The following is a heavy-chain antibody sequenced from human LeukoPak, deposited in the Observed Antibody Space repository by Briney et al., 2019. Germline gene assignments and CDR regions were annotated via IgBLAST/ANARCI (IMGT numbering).Heavy chain of an antibody. CDR3: ARGLTVAASAT. V-gene: IGHV4-39*02. CDR2: VRYGGTT. Sequence: PSETLSLTCTVSGDSIGSNSYYWGWIRQPPGTGLEWIGSVRYGGTTNYNPSLESRVTISVDTSMNRLSLTLYSVTAADTAIYYCARGLTVAASATWGQGTMVIVSP. CDR1: GDSIGSNSYY. D-gene: IGHD6-19*01. J-gene: IGHJ3*01.